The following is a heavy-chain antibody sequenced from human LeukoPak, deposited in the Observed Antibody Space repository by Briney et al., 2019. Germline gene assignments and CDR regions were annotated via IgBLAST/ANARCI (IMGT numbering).Heavy chain of an antibody. Sequence: SETLSLTCTVSGGSMSSHYWSWIRQSAGKGLEWIGDLYDSGTTSYNPSLKSRVTISLDTPKNQFSLKLSSVTAADTAVYYCASGITIFGVVIIQGWFDPWGQGTLVTVSS. J-gene: IGHJ5*02. CDR2: LYDSGTT. V-gene: IGHV4-59*08. CDR3: ASGITIFGVVIIQGWFDP. CDR1: GGSMSSHY. D-gene: IGHD3-3*01.